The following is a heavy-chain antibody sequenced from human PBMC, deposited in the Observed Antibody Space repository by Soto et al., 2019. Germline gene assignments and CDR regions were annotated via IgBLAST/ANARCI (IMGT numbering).Heavy chain of an antibody. CDR1: GYSFTSYD. Sequence: QVQLVQSGAEVKKPGASVKVSCKASGYSFTSYDINWVRQAPGQGLEWMGWMNPNSGITGYAQKFRGRVTMTRDTSLNTANMDLSSLSSDDAAVFYGARVFYFSLPTPGGNWGQGPLVTVSS. J-gene: IGHJ4*02. V-gene: IGHV1-8*01. CDR3: ARVFYFSLPTPGGN. CDR2: MNPNSGIT. D-gene: IGHD3-3*01.